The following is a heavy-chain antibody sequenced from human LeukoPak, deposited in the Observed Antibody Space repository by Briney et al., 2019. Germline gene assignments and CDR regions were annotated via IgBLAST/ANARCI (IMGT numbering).Heavy chain of an antibody. CDR2: INHSGST. J-gene: IGHJ4*02. V-gene: IGHV4-34*01. CDR3: ARGCGQGYGDY. Sequence: KASETLSLTCAVYGGSFSGYYWSWIRQPPGKGLEWVGEINHSGSTNYNPSLKSRVTISVDTSKNQFSLKLSSVTAADTAVYYCARGCGQGYGDYWGQGTLVTVSS. D-gene: IGHD5-18*01. CDR1: GGSFSGYY.